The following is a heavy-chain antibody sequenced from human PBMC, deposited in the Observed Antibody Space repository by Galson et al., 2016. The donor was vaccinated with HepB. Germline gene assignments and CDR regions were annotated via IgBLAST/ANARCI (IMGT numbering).Heavy chain of an antibody. J-gene: IGHJ2*01. D-gene: IGHD3-22*01. CDR1: GGSISSGGYS. Sequence: TLSLTCAVSGGSISSGGYSWSWIRQPPGKGLEWIGFIYHSGSTYYTPSLKSRVSISVDRSKNQFSINLSSVTAADTAVYYCARGGDYYESSGYYREAHFDLWGRGTLVTVSS. CDR2: IYHSGST. V-gene: IGHV4-30-2*01. CDR3: ARGGDYYESSGYYREAHFDL.